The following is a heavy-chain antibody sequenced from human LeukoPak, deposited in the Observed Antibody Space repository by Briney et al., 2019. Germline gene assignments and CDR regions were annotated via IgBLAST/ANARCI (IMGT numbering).Heavy chain of an antibody. CDR2: IDKSGGTI. V-gene: IGHV3-11*04. J-gene: IGHJ4*02. CDR3: GRGHWGLDY. CDR1: GFTFSDSY. D-gene: IGHD7-27*01. Sequence: GGSLRLSCAASGFTFSDSYMTWIRQAPGKGLEWVAFIDKSGGTIYSADSVKDRFTISRDNAKSSLYLEMNSLRAEDTAVYYCGRGHWGLDYWGQGTLVTVSS.